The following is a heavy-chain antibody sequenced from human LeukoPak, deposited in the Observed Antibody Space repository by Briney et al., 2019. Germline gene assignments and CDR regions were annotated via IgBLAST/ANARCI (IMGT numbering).Heavy chain of an antibody. Sequence: GGSLRLSCSASGFTFSSYSMNWVRQAPGKGLEWISYITSRSSPIYYADSVKGRFTISRDNAKNSLYLQMNSLRAEDTAVYYCVRGDFDFWGQGTLVTVSS. CDR2: ITSRSSPI. CDR1: GFTFSSYS. CDR3: VRGDFDF. V-gene: IGHV3-48*01. D-gene: IGHD3-16*01. J-gene: IGHJ4*02.